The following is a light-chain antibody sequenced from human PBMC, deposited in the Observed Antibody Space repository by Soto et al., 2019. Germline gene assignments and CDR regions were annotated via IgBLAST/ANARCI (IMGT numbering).Light chain of an antibody. CDR2: DAS. V-gene: IGKV3-11*01. CDR3: QQRSNWTWT. J-gene: IGKJ1*01. CDR1: QGVXSY. Sequence: EIVLTQSACTLSLSPGESATLSCRASQGVXSYFDWDQRKPGQAPRFLXYDASNRATGIPARLSGSGSGTDFTLTISSLEPEDFAVYYCQQRSNWTWTFGQGTKVDIK.